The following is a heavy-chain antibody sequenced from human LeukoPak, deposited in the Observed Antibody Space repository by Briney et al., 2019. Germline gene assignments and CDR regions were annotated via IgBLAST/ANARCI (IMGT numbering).Heavy chain of an antibody. Sequence: SETLSLTCTVSGGSISSYYWSWIWQPPGKGLEWIGYIYYSGTTNYNPSLKSRVTISVDTSKNQFSLKLSSVTAADTAVYYCARGVYIAAAQYGYWGQGTLVTVSS. D-gene: IGHD6-13*01. CDR2: IYYSGTT. V-gene: IGHV4-59*01. CDR3: ARGVYIAAAQYGY. CDR1: GGSISSYY. J-gene: IGHJ4*02.